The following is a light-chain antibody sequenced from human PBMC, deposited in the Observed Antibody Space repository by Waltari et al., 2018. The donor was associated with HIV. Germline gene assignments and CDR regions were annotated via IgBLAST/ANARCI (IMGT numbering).Light chain of an antibody. CDR1: QSSSSRY. CDR2: GAS. V-gene: IGKV3-20*01. Sequence: ESVLTQSPGTLSLSPGERATLSCRTSQSSSSRYLACYQQKPGQAPRLLIYGASNRATGIPDRFSGSGSGTDFNFTISRLEPEDFAVYYCQQYGTSPLYTFGQGTRLEIK. CDR3: QQYGTSPLYT. J-gene: IGKJ2*01.